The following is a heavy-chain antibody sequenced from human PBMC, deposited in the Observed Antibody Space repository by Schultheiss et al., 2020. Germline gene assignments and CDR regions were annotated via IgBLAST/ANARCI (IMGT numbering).Heavy chain of an antibody. CDR2: IKSKTDGGTT. Sequence: GGSLRLSCAASGFTFSNAWMNWVRQAPGKGLEWVGRIKSKTDGGTTDYAAPVKGRFTISRDDSKSITYLQMKSLKTEDTAVYYCAKASRGEWLLNYYGMDVWGQGTTVTVSS. V-gene: IGHV3-15*07. CDR3: AKASRGEWLLNYYGMDV. J-gene: IGHJ6*02. CDR1: GFTFSNAW. D-gene: IGHD3-3*01.